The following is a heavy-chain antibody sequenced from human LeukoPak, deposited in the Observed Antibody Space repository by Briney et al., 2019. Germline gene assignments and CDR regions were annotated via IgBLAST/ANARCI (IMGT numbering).Heavy chain of an antibody. Sequence: SETLSLTCAVSGGSISSGSYSWSWIRQPPGKGLEWIGSFYHSGSTYFNPSLKSRVTISVDTSTSQFSLKLSSVTAADTAVYYWARGYNTWHVFDYWGQGTLVTVSS. V-gene: IGHV4-30-2*03. J-gene: IGHJ4*02. D-gene: IGHD1-1*01. CDR1: GGSISSGSYS. CDR3: ARGYNTWHVFDY. CDR2: FYHSGST.